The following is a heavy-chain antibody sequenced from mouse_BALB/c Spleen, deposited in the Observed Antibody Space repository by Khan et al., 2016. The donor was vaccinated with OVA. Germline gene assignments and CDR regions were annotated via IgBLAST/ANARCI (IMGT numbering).Heavy chain of an antibody. CDR3: TGRNWGDWYFDF. CDR1: GYTFTSYY. CDR2: INPSNGGT. V-gene: IGHV1S81*02. D-gene: IGHD4-1*01. Sequence: VQLQESGAELVKPGASVKLSCKASGYTFTSYYMYWVKQRPGQGLEWIGGINPSNGGTNFNEKFKSKATLTVDKSSSTAYMQLSSLTSEDSAVYYGTGRNWGDWYFDFWGAGTTVTVSS. J-gene: IGHJ1*01.